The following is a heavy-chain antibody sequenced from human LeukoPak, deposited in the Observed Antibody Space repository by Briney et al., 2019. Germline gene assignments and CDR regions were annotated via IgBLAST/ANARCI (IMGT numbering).Heavy chain of an antibody. Sequence: GGSLRLSCAASGFTFSSYSMNWVRQVPGKGLEWVSYISGSSTIYYADSVKGRFTISRDNAKNSLYLQMNSLRDEDTAVYYCASVGQWLVRGAFDIWGQGTMVTVSS. CDR2: ISGSSTI. CDR3: ASVGQWLVRGAFDI. V-gene: IGHV3-48*02. CDR1: GFTFSSYS. D-gene: IGHD6-19*01. J-gene: IGHJ3*02.